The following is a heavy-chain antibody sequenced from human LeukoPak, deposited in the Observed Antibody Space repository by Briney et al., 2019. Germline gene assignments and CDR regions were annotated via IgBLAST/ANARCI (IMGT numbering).Heavy chain of an antibody. Sequence: PGGSLRLSCAASGFTLNSYTMNWVRQAPGKGLVWVSRINSDGSSTIYADSVKGRFTISRDNAKNTLYLQMNSLRAEDTAVYYCARQQPDYWGQGTLVTVSS. CDR1: GFTLNSYT. V-gene: IGHV3-74*01. CDR3: ARQQPDY. CDR2: INSDGSST. J-gene: IGHJ4*02. D-gene: IGHD6-13*01.